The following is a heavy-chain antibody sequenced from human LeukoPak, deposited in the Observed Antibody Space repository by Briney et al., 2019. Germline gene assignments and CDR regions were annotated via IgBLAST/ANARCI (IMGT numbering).Heavy chain of an antibody. CDR2: ISAYNGDR. Sequence: ASVKVSCKASGYTFTGYYMHWVRQAPGQGLEWVGWISAYNGDRHFAQKVQGRVTMTTDTSTSTVYMDLGSLRSDDTAVYYCARGLGHSSEWFIDYWGQGTLVTVSS. V-gene: IGHV1-18*04. CDR3: ARGLGHSSEWFIDY. D-gene: IGHD6-19*01. J-gene: IGHJ4*02. CDR1: GYTFTGYY.